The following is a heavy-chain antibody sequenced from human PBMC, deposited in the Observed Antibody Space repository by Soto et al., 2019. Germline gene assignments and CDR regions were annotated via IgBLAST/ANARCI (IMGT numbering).Heavy chain of an antibody. J-gene: IGHJ5*02. V-gene: IGHV4-4*07. CDR3: ARGQRFSDWFDP. Sequence: PSETLSLTCAVSGYSISSGYSWTWIRQPAGKGLEWIGRIYSSGNTKYNPSLQSRVTMSLDTSNNQFSLRLTSVTAADTAVYYCARGQRFSDWFDPWGQGTLVTVSS. D-gene: IGHD3-3*01. CDR2: IYSSGNT. CDR1: GYSISSGYS.